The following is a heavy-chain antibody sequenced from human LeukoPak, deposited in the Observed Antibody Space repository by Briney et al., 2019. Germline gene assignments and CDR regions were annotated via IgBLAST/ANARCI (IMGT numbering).Heavy chain of an antibody. J-gene: IGHJ4*02. CDR3: AKGHGYSYGPQNDY. V-gene: IGHV3-23*02. CDR1: GFTFSSYT. CDR2: ISGNGAGT. D-gene: IGHD5-18*01. Sequence: PGGSLRLSCAAPGFTFSSYTMSWVRQAPGKGLEWVSGISGNGAGTYYGDSVKGRFTISRDNSKNTLYLQMNSLRAEDTAVYYCAKGHGYSYGPQNDYWGQGTLVTVSS.